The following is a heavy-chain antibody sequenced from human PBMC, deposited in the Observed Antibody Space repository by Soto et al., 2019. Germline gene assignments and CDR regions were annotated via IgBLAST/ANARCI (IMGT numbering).Heavy chain of an antibody. D-gene: IGHD6-13*01. J-gene: IGHJ6*02. Sequence: EVQLLESGGGLVQPGGSLRLSCAASGFTFSSYAMSWVRQAPGKGLEWVSAISGSGGSTYYADSVKGRFTTSRDNAKNSLYLQMNSLRAEDTAVYYCARDRLAAAGNYYYYGMDVWGQGTTVTVSS. CDR1: GFTFSSYA. V-gene: IGHV3-23*01. CDR2: ISGSGGST. CDR3: ARDRLAAAGNYYYYGMDV.